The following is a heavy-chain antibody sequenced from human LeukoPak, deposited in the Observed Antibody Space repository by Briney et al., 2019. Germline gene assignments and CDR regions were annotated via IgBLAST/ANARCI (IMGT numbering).Heavy chain of an antibody. D-gene: IGHD1-26*01. CDR1: GFTFSSNW. J-gene: IGHJ3*02. CDR3: ARGSWGFDI. Sequence: GGSLRLSCAASGFTFSSNWMHWVRQAPGKGLEWVSVISYDGYNKYYADSVKGRFTISRDNSKNTLYLQMNSLRAEDTAVYYCARGSWGFDIWGQGTMVTISS. V-gene: IGHV3-30*03. CDR2: ISYDGYNK.